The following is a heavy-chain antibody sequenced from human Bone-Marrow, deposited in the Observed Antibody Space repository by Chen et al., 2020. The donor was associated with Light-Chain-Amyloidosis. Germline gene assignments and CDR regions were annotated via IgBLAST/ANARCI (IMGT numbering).Heavy chain of an antibody. CDR2: KEQDGSWR. J-gene: IGHJ4*02. CDR3: ASRYCTSDRCRSSSWVCLDC. V-gene: IGHV3-7*01. CDR1: GFIFSNYL. Sequence: DVPLVESGGGLVQSGGSLRLSCAASGFIFSNYLMTWVRQAPGKGLEWGANKEQDGSWRNDVDSGKWRFTISEDNAKNALYLQMKDLGAEDTAVDYCASRYCTSDRCRSSSWVCLDCWGQGTTVTVSS. D-gene: IGHD2-8*02.